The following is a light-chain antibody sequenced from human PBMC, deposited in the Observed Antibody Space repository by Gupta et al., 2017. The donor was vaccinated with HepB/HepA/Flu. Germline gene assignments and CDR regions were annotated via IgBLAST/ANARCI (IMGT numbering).Light chain of an antibody. V-gene: IGKV3-15*01. J-gene: IGKJ1*01. CDR2: GAS. CDR3: HQYNTWPRT. Sequence: EIVMTQPPPTLSVSPGERATLPCRASQSVSSHLAWYQQKPGQAPRLLIYGASTRANAIPARFSGSGSATHFTLTVSFLPSEAIAVYYCHQYNTWPRTFGQGTKVEIK. CDR1: QSVSSH.